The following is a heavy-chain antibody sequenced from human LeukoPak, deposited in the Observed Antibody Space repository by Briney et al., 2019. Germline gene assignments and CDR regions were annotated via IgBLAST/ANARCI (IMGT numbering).Heavy chain of an antibody. CDR2: ISGSGGST. V-gene: IGHV3-23*01. CDR1: GFTLSSYA. CDR3: AKDQGSITMTY. J-gene: IGHJ4*02. Sequence: GGSLRLSCAASGFTLSSYAMSWVRQAPGKGLEWVSAISGSGGSTYYADSVKGRFTISRDNSKNTLYLQMNGLRAEDTAVYYCAKDQGSITMTYWGQGTLVTVSS. D-gene: IGHD3-22*01.